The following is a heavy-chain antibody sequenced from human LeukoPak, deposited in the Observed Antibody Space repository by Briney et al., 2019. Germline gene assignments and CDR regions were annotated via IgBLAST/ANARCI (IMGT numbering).Heavy chain of an antibody. J-gene: IGHJ3*02. CDR3: ASYFTILTGYYTGDAFDM. CDR2: INPKSGDT. CDR1: GYTFTSYY. Sequence: ASVKVSCKASGYTFTSYYMHWVRQAPGQGLVWMGWINPKSGDTKYGQTFQGRVTMTRDTSITTAYMELSRLRSDDTALYYCASYFTILTGYYTGDAFDMWGQGTMVTVSS. V-gene: IGHV1-2*02. D-gene: IGHD3-9*01.